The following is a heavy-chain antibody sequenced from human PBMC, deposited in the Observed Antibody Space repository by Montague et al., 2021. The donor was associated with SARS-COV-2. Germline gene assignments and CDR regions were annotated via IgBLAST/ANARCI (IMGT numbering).Heavy chain of an antibody. Sequence: PALVKPTQTLTLTCTFSGFSLSTSGMCVSWIRQPPGKALEWLARIDWDDDKYYSTSLKTRLTISKDTSKNQVVLTMTNMDPVDTATYYCARILVAAVGSPFGPWGQGTLVTVSS. V-gene: IGHV2-70*11. CDR1: GFSLSTSGMC. CDR3: ARILVAAVGSPFGP. CDR2: IDWDDDK. D-gene: IGHD6-13*01. J-gene: IGHJ5*02.